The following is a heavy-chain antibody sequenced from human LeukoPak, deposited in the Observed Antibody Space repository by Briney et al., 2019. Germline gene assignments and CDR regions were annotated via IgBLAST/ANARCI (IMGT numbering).Heavy chain of an antibody. CDR2: IKQDGSEK. Sequence: GGSLRLSCAASGFTFSSYWMSWVRQAPGKGLEWVANIKQDGSEKYYVDAVKGRFTISRDNPKNPLYLQMKSRRAEDTAVYYCARDRRNIRFAYYFDYWGQGTLVTVSS. D-gene: IGHD4-17*01. CDR3: ARDRRNIRFAYYFDY. CDR1: GFTFSSYW. V-gene: IGHV3-7*01. J-gene: IGHJ4*02.